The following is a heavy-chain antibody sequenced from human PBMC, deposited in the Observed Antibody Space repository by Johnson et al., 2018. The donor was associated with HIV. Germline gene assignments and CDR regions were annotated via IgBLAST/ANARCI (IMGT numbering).Heavy chain of an antibody. J-gene: IGHJ3*02. D-gene: IGHD3-10*01. CDR1: GLTFSDHY. V-gene: IGHV3-9*01. CDR2: ISWNSGSI. Sequence: VHLVESGGGLVQPGGSLRLSCAASGLTFSDHYMDWVRQAPGRGLEWVSGISWNSGSIGYADSVKGRFPISRDNAKNSLYLQMNSLRSEDTALYYCAKDSDTYYYGSGDGFDIWGQGTMVTVSS. CDR3: AKDSDTYYYGSGDGFDI.